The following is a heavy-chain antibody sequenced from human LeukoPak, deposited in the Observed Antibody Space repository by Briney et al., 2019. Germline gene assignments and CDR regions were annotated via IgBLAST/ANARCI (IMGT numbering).Heavy chain of an antibody. CDR1: GFTFSSYS. D-gene: IGHD3-10*01. J-gene: IGHJ3*02. CDR2: SSSGSSYM. CDR3: ARGRDYYGSGTGSLAFDI. Sequence: PGGSLRLSCAASGFTFSSYSMNWVRQAPREGLEWVSSSSSGSSYMYYADSVKGRFTISRDNAENSLYLQMNSLRAEDTAVYYCARGRDYYGSGTGSLAFDIWGQGTMVTVSS. V-gene: IGHV3-21*01.